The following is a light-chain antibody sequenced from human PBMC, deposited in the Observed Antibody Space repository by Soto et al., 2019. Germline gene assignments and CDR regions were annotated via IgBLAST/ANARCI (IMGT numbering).Light chain of an antibody. CDR1: QSISSW. CDR2: DAS. Sequence: DIQMTQSPSTLSASVGDRVTITCRASQSISSWLAWYQQKPGKAPKLLIYDASNLESGVPSRFSGGGSGTDFTLTISRLEPEDSAVYYCQQYGSSPITFGQGTRLEIK. V-gene: IGKV1-5*01. J-gene: IGKJ5*01. CDR3: QQYGSSPIT.